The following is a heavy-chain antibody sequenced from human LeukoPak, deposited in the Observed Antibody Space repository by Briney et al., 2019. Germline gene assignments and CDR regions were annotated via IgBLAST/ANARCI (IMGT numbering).Heavy chain of an antibody. D-gene: IGHD1-14*01. CDR2: IYPRDSDT. J-gene: IGHJ3*02. CDR1: GYSFTSYW. Sequence: GESLKISCKGYGYSFTSYWVAWVGQMPGKGLEWMGIIYPRDSDTRYSPSFQGQVTISADKSINTAYLQWSGLKASDTAVYYCATHVTTASAARGFDIWGQGTMVTVSS. CDR3: ATHVTTASAARGFDI. V-gene: IGHV5-51*01.